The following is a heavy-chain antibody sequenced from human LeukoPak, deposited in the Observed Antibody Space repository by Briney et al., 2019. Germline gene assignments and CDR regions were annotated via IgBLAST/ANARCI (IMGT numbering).Heavy chain of an antibody. D-gene: IGHD2-21*02. J-gene: IGHJ3*02. V-gene: IGHV4-30-2*01. Sequence: SETLSLTCAVSGGSISSGGYSWSWIRQPPGKGLEWIWYIYHSGSTYYNPSLKSRVTISVDRSKNQFSLKLSSVTAADTAVYYCARGGNVVVTPYAFDIWGQGTMVTVSS. CDR1: GGSISSGGYS. CDR2: IYHSGST. CDR3: ARGGNVVVTPYAFDI.